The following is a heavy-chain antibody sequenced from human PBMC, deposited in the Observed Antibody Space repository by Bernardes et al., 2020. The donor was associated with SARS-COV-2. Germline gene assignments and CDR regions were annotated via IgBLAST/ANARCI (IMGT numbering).Heavy chain of an antibody. V-gene: IGHV3-74*03. CDR1: GITFKTLW. CDR3: AGTSVTCCDY. Sequence: GRSLRVFCGASGITFKTLWMHWVRQAPGGGLVWVARIAGDGTSVTYADSVKGRFTISRDNAKNTLYLQMNSLRAEDTAVYYCAGTSVTCCDYWGQGSLVTVSS. J-gene: IGHJ4*02. CDR2: IAGDGTSV.